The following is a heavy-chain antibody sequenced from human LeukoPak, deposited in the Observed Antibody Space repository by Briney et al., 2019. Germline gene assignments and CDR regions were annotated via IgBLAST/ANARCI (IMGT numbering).Heavy chain of an antibody. CDR1: GFTFSSYS. Sequence: PGGSLRLSCAASGFTFSSYSMNGVPQTPGRGGGWVSSISASSSNIYYADSARGEFTISRDNAQNSLYLQMNSLRAEDTAVYYCARDKTEQWLVLAAFDIWGQGTVVTVSS. J-gene: IGHJ3*02. D-gene: IGHD6-19*01. CDR3: ARDKTEQWLVLAAFDI. CDR2: ISASSSNI. V-gene: IGHV3-21*01.